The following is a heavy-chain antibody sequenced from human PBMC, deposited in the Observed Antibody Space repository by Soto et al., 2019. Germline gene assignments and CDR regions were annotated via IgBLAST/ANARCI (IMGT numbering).Heavy chain of an antibody. Sequence: SETLSLTCTVSGGSISSYYWSWIRQPPGKGLEWIGYIYYSGSTNYNPSLKSRVTISVDTSKNQFSLKLSSVTAADTAVYYCARDNVPAAAGDSYGMDVWGQGTTVTVSS. CDR3: ARDNVPAAAGDSYGMDV. J-gene: IGHJ6*02. CDR1: GGSISSYY. CDR2: IYYSGST. D-gene: IGHD6-13*01. V-gene: IGHV4-59*01.